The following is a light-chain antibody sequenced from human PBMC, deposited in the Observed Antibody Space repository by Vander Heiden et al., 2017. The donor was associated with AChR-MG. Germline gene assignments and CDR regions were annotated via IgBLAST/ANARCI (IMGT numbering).Light chain of an antibody. J-gene: IGKJ3*01. CDR2: AAS. CDR3: QQYYSYPPG. CDR1: QGISSY. Sequence: AIRITQSPSSLSASTGDRVTITCRASQGISSYLAWYQQKPGKAPKLLIYAASTLPSGVPSRFSGSGSGTDFTLTISCLQSEDFATYYCQQYYSYPPGFGPGTKVDIK. V-gene: IGKV1-8*01.